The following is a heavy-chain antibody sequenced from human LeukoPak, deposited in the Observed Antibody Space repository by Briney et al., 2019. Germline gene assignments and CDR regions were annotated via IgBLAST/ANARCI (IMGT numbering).Heavy chain of an antibody. J-gene: IGHJ4*02. CDR1: GYTFTCYY. V-gene: IGHV1-2*06. CDR2: INPNSGGT. Sequence: ASVRVSCKASGYTFTCYYIHWVRQAPGQGLEWMGRINPNSGGTNYAQKFQGRVTMTRDTSISAAYMDLSRLRSDDTAVYYCAKDLDSIHWWGQGTLVTVSS. CDR3: AKDLDSIHW. D-gene: IGHD3-22*01.